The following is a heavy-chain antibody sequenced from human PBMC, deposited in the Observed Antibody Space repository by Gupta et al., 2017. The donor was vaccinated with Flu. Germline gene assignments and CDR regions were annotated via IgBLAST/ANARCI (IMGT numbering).Heavy chain of an antibody. CDR3: ARDPDTPLLRLFDD. Sequence: EVQLVESGGGLVQPGGSLRLSCAASGFAFSSYSMNWVRQAPGKGLEWLAYISETGRTIYYADYGKGRFTISRDNADNSLYLQMSSLSADDTAVYYCARDPDTPLLRLFDDWGQGTLVAVSS. CDR1: GFAFSSYS. CDR2: ISETGRTI. D-gene: IGHD5-18*01. V-gene: IGHV3-48*04. J-gene: IGHJ4*02.